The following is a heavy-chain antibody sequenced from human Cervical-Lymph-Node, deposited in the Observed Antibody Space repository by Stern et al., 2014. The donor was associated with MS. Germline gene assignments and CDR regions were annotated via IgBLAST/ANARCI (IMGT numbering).Heavy chain of an antibody. V-gene: IGHV1-18*01. CDR2: ISAYNGNT. CDR1: GYTFTSSG. CDR3: ARDGHDFWSGYYRFDY. J-gene: IGHJ4*02. D-gene: IGHD3-3*01. Sequence: VQLVESGAEVKKPGASVKVSCKASGYTFTSSGISWVRQAPGQGLEWIGWISAYNGNTNYAQKLQGRVTMTTDTSTSTAYMELRSLRSDDTAVYYCARDGHDFWSGYYRFDYWGQGTLVTVSS.